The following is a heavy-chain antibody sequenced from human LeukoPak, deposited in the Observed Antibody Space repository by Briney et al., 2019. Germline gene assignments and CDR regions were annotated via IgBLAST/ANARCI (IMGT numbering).Heavy chain of an antibody. D-gene: IGHD1-1*01. CDR3: ARWQLDHHYFDY. Sequence: SETLSLTCTVSGGSISSYYWSWIRQHPGKGLEWIGYIYYSGSTYYNPSLKSRVTISVDTSKNQFSLKLSSVTAADTAVYYCARWQLDHHYFDYWGQGTLVTVSS. CDR1: GGSISSYY. J-gene: IGHJ4*02. CDR2: IYYSGST. V-gene: IGHV4-59*06.